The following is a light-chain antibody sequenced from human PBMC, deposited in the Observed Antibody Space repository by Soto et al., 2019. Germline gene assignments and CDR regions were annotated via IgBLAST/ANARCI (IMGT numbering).Light chain of an antibody. Sequence: IVLTQSPATLSVSPGERVTLSCRASENVDTTLAWYQQRPGQPPRLLIYGSSTRATGISATFSGSGSRTEFTLTISSPQSEDSAVYYCQQYNNWGLSFGGGTRVEIK. CDR1: ENVDTT. CDR3: QQYNNWGLS. J-gene: IGKJ4*01. V-gene: IGKV3D-15*01. CDR2: GSS.